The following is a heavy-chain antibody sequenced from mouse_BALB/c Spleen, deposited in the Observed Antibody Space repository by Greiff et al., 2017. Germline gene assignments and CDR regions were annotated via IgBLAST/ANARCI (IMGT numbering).Heavy chain of an antibody. CDR3: AKHPYYGNYHYAMDY. D-gene: IGHD2-10*01. CDR2: IWGGGST. CDR1: GFSLTDYG. V-gene: IGHV2-6-5*01. J-gene: IGHJ4*01. Sequence: QVQLMESGPGLVAPSQSLSITCTVSGFSLTDYGVSWIRQPPGKGLEWLGVIWGGGSTYYNSALKSRLSISKDNSKSQVFLKMNSLQTDDTAMYYCAKHPYYGNYHYAMDYWGQGTSVTVSS.